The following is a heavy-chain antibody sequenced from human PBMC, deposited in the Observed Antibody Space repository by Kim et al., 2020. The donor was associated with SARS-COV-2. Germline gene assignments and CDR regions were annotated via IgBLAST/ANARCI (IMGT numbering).Heavy chain of an antibody. D-gene: IGHD2-21*02. J-gene: IGHJ4*02. V-gene: IGHV3-33*06. CDR1: GFTFSSYG. CDR2: IWYDGSNK. CDR3: AKGYCGGDCYCDY. Sequence: GGSLRLSCAASGFTFSSYGMHWVRQAPGKGLEWVAVIWYDGSNKYYADSVKGRFTISRDNSKNTLYLQMNSLRAEDTAVYYCAKGYCGGDCYCDYWGQGTLVTVSS.